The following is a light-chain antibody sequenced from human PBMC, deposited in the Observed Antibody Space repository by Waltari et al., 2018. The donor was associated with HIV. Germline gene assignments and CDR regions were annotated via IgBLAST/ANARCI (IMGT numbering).Light chain of an antibody. CDR1: SGSVSTTYY. CDR2: NTN. J-gene: IGLJ2*01. Sequence: QTAVTQEPSFSVSPGGTVTLTCGLSSGSVSTTYYPSWYQHTPGQAPRTLIYNTNTRSSGVPDRFSGSILGNKAALNITGAQADDECDYYCVLYMGSGISVFGGGTKLTVL. CDR3: VLYMGSGISV. V-gene: IGLV8-61*01.